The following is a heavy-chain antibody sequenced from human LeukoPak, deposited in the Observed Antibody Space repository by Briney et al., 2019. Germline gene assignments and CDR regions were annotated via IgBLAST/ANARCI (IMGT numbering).Heavy chain of an antibody. CDR3: ARDIVATIKATFGYYYYGMDV. D-gene: IGHD5-12*01. CDR1: GFTFSSYE. V-gene: IGHV3-48*03. J-gene: IGHJ6*02. Sequence: GGSLRLSCAASGFTFSSYEMNWVRQAPGKGLEWVSYISSSGSTIYYAGSVKGRFTISRDNAKNSLYLQMNSLRAEDTAVYYCARDIVATIKATFGYYYYGMDVWVQGTTVTVSS. CDR2: ISSSGSTI.